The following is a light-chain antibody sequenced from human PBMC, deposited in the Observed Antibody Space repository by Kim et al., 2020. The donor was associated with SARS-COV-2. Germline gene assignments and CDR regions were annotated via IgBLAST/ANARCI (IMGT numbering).Light chain of an antibody. J-gene: IGKJ1*01. CDR3: QQYYSWPWT. CDR2: GAS. CDR1: QSVSSN. V-gene: IGKV3D-15*01. Sequence: VSPGERATLSCRASQSVSSNLAWYQQRPGQAPRLLIHGASNRATGISARFSGSGSGTEFTLTISSLQSEDFGVYFCQQYYSWPWTFGQGTKVDIK.